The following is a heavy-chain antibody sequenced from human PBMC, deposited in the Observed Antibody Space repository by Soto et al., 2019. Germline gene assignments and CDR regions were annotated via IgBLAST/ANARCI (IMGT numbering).Heavy chain of an antibody. Sequence: EVQLVESGGGLVQPEGSLRLSCAASGFTVSSNYMSWVRQAPGKGLEWVSVIYSGGSTYYADSVKGRFTISRHNSKNTLYLQMNSLRAEDTAVYYCASDRPIYGDYTNAFDIWGQGTMVTVSS. V-gene: IGHV3-53*04. J-gene: IGHJ3*02. D-gene: IGHD4-17*01. CDR2: IYSGGST. CDR3: ASDRPIYGDYTNAFDI. CDR1: GFTVSSNY.